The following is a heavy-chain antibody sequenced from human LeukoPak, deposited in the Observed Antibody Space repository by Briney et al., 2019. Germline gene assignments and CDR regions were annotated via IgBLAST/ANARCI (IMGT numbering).Heavy chain of an antibody. CDR3: ARCARQQLGLMDV. D-gene: IGHD6-6*01. V-gene: IGHV1-2*02. J-gene: IGHJ6*03. CDR2: INPNSGGT. Sequence: EASVKVSCKASGYTFTGYYMHWVRQAPGQGLEWMGWINPNSGGTKYAQKFQGRVTMTRDTSISTTYMELSRLRSDDTAVYYCARCARQQLGLMDVWGKGTTVTVSS. CDR1: GYTFTGYY.